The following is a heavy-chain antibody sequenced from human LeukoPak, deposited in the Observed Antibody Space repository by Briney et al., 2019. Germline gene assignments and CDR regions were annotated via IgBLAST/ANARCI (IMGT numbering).Heavy chain of an antibody. J-gene: IGHJ4*02. CDR3: ARDSSGYYGDY. V-gene: IGHV3-74*01. CDR2: INSDGSST. Sequence: GGSLRLSCAASGFTFSSYWLHWVRQAPGKGLVWVSRINSDGSSTSYADSVKGRFTISRDNAKNTLYLQMNSLRAEDTAVYYCARDSSGYYGDYWGQGTLVTVSS. CDR1: GFTFSSYW. D-gene: IGHD3-22*01.